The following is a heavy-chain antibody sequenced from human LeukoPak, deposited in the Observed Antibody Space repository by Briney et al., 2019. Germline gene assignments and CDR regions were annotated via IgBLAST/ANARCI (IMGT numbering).Heavy chain of an antibody. D-gene: IGHD6-19*01. CDR1: GGSFRSYY. CDR2: IYYSGTT. J-gene: IGHJ5*02. V-gene: IGHV4-59*01. Sequence: SETLSLTCTVSGGSFRSYYWSWIRQPPGRGLEWIGYIYYSGTTSYNPSLKRRVTMSVDTSKNQFSLKLTSVTAADTAVYYSASLTHTTGSSWGQGTLVTVSS. CDR3: ASLTHTTGSS.